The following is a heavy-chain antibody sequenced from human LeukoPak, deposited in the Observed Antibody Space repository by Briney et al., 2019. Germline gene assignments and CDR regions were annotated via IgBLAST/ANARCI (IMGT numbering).Heavy chain of an antibody. CDR1: GFTVSSSY. Sequence: GGSLRLSCAASGFTVSSSYMSWVRQAPGKGLEWVSLIYSGGSTYYADSVKGRFTISRDNSKNTLHLQMNSLRAEDTAMYYCAREGRYCSSTSCLNYYYYGMDVWGQGTTVTVSS. CDR3: AREGRYCSSTSCLNYYYYGMDV. J-gene: IGHJ6*02. CDR2: IYSGGST. V-gene: IGHV3-53*01. D-gene: IGHD2-2*01.